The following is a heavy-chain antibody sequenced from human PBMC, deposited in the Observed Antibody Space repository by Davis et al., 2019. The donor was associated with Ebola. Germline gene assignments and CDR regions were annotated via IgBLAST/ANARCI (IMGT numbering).Heavy chain of an antibody. CDR3: ARGPPYYDILTGYSYNWFDP. Sequence: SQTLSLTCAVSGGSISSHYWSWIRQSPGKGLEWIGYMYYSGSTNYNPSLKSRVTISVDTSKNQFSLKLSSVTAADTAVYYCARGPPYYDILTGYSYNWFDPWGQGTLVTVSS. D-gene: IGHD3-9*01. J-gene: IGHJ5*02. V-gene: IGHV4-59*08. CDR1: GGSISSHY. CDR2: MYYSGST.